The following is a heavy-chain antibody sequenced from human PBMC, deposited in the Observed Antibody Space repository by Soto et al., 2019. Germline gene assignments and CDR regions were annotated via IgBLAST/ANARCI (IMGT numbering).Heavy chain of an antibody. D-gene: IGHD2-8*01. Sequence: GESLKISCEASGYMFPIYHISWVRQMPGKGLEWVGKIDPSDSRTMYRPSSRARITISVDKSINTAYLEWGRLKASDTAMYYCARNDSNGDFDFWGQGNPVTVSS. CDR3: ARNDSNGDFDF. CDR1: GYMFPIYH. CDR2: IDPSDSRT. V-gene: IGHV5-10-1*01. J-gene: IGHJ4*02.